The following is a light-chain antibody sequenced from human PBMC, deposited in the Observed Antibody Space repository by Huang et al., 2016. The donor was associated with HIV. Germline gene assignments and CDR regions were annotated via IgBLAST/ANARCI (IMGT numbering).Light chain of an antibody. CDR3: AQNTQFPFT. CDR2: DVS. J-gene: IGKJ4*01. CDR1: PPLLKNDGNIN. V-gene: IGKV2D-29*01. Sequence: DIVMTQPSSLSVSPGQSASISCNSSPPLLKNDGNINLSWYIEKPGQHPQLLMYDVSHRFSGVPDRISGSGSGTRFTLSISRVEAGDIGIYYCAQNTQFPFTFGGGTRVDIK.